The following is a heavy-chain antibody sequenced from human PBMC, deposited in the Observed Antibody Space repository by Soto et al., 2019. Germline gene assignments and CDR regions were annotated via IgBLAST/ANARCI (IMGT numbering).Heavy chain of an antibody. D-gene: IGHD3-22*01. J-gene: IGHJ4*02. CDR2: INPRGGT. CDR3: ARDRLGDSSGEGYGRYFDY. V-gene: IGHV1-46*01. Sequence: QVQLVQSGAEVKKPGASVKVSCKTSGYTFSNYFMHWVRQAPGQGLEWMGIINPRGGTSPAQKYQDRVTTSSGPSTLTFYMQLISPKPEDTAVYFCARDRLGDSSGEGYGRYFDYWGQGALVTGSS. CDR1: GYTFSNYF.